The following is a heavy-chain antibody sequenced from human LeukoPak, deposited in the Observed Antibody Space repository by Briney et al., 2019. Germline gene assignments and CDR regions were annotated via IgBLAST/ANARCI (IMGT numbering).Heavy chain of an antibody. CDR3: ARTAYYDILTGYLFPYYFDY. CDR1: GGTFSSYA. CDR2: IIPIFGTA. J-gene: IGHJ4*02. Sequence: SVKVSCKASGGTFSSYAISWVRQAPGQGLEWIGGIIPIFGTANYAQKFQGRVTITTDESTSTAYMELSSLRSEDTAVYYCARTAYYDILTGYLFPYYFDYWGQGTLVTVSS. D-gene: IGHD3-9*01. V-gene: IGHV1-69*05.